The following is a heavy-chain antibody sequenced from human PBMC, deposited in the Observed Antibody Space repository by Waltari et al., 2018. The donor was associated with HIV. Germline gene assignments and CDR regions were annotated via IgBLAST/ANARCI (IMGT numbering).Heavy chain of an antibody. V-gene: IGHV3-49*04. Sequence: EVKLVESGGGLVQPGRSLRLSCRGSGFTFGAQIMSWVRQAPGRGLEGVGFIRSQSNGGTTEYAASVKGRFTISRDDSKSIAYLEMNSLKTEDTAVYYCTREARYGFSDYWGPGTLLIVSS. CDR2: IRSQSNGGTT. CDR3: TREARYGFSDY. J-gene: IGHJ4*02. D-gene: IGHD3-3*01. CDR1: GFTFGAQI.